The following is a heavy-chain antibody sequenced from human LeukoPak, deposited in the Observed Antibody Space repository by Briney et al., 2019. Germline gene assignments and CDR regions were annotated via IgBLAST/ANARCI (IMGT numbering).Heavy chain of an antibody. CDR1: GGSISSGDYY. J-gene: IGHJ4*02. V-gene: IGHV4-31*03. CDR3: AREVRYSGYQDY. Sequence: SETLSPTCTVSGGSISSGDYYWSWIRQHPGKGLEWIGYIFYSGSTYYNPSLKSRVTISVTTSKNQFSLKLSSVTAADTAVYYCAREVRYSGYQDYWGQGTLVTVSS. D-gene: IGHD5-12*01. CDR2: IFYSGST.